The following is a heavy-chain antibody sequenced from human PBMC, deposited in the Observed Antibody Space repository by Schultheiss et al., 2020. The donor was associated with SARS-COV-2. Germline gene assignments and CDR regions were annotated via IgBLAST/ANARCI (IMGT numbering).Heavy chain of an antibody. J-gene: IGHJ6*02. CDR1: GYTFTGYY. Sequence: SVKVSCKASGYTFTGYYMHWVRQAPGQGLEWMGGIIPIFGTANYAQKFQGRVTITADESTSTAYMELSSLRSEDTAVYYCARVVVAANYYYYGMDVWGQGTTVTVSS. CDR2: IIPIFGTA. D-gene: IGHD2-15*01. V-gene: IGHV1-69*13. CDR3: ARVVVAANYYYYGMDV.